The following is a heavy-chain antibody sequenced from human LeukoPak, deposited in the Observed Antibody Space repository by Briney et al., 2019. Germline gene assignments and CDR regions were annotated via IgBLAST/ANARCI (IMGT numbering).Heavy chain of an antibody. D-gene: IGHD5-12*01. CDR3: AKGSKWQAQDDY. J-gene: IGHJ4*02. Sequence: QPGGPLRLSCAASGFTFSSYWMYWVRQAPGKGLEWVSGISGSGSSTYYADSVKGRFTISRDNSKNTLYLQMNSLRAEDTAVYYCAKGSKWQAQDDYWGQGTLVTVSS. CDR1: GFTFSSYW. CDR2: ISGSGSST. V-gene: IGHV3-23*01.